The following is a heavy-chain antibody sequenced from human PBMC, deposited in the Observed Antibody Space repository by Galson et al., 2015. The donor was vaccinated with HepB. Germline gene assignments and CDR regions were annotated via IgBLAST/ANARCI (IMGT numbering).Heavy chain of an antibody. CDR1: GYTFTNYA. J-gene: IGHJ3*02. CDR2: ININTGNP. D-gene: IGHD3-22*01. Sequence: SVKVSCKASGYTFTNYAMNWVRQAPGQGLEWMGWININTGNPTYAQGFTGRFVFSLDTSVNTAYLQTSSLKAEDIAVYYCARYYHDSSGYYYGFRGGAFDIWGQGTMVTVSS. V-gene: IGHV7-4-1*02. CDR3: ARYYHDSSGYYYGFRGGAFDI.